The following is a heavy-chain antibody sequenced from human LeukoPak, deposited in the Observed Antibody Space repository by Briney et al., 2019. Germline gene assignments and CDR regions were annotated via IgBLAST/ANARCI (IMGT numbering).Heavy chain of an antibody. CDR3: ARAAAGTWSLRYFQH. D-gene: IGHD6-13*01. V-gene: IGHV3-53*01. J-gene: IGHJ1*01. CDR1: GFTVSSNY. Sequence: PGGSLRLSCAASGFTVSSNYMSWVRQAPGKGLEWVSVIYSGGSTYYADSVKGRFTISRDNSKNTLYLQMNSLRAEDTAVFYCARAAAGTWSLRYFQHWGRGTLVTVSS. CDR2: IYSGGST.